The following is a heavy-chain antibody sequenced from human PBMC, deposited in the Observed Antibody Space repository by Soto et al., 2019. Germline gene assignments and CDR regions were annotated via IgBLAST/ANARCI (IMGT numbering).Heavy chain of an antibody. CDR1: GDSIGTTHSY. V-gene: IGHV4-39*01. J-gene: IGHJ4*02. CDR2: IHYSGST. CDR3: ARHEGNGNVWPLDY. D-gene: IGHD2-8*01. Sequence: ETLSLTCTVSGDSIGTTHSYWAWIRQSPGKGLEWIGNIHYSGSTYYMPSLRSRVTLSVDTSKNQFSLRLTSVTAEDTAVYYCARHEGNGNVWPLDYWGQGILVTVSS.